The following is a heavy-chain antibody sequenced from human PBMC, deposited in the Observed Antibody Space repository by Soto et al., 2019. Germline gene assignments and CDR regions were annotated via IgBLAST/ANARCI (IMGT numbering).Heavy chain of an antibody. Sequence: QVQLVQSGAEVKKPGSSVKVSCKASGGTFSSYTISWVRQAPGQGLEWMGRIIPILGIANYAQKFQGRVTITADESTSTAYMELSSLRSEDTAVYYCARALDYGDYAGAFDIWGQGTMVTVSS. D-gene: IGHD4-17*01. CDR1: GGTFSSYT. CDR2: IIPILGIA. CDR3: ARALDYGDYAGAFDI. J-gene: IGHJ3*02. V-gene: IGHV1-69*02.